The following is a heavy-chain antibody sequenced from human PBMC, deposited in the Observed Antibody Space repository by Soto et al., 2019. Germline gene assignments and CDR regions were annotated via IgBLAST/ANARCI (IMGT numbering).Heavy chain of an antibody. CDR3: AKKRGRGTTAWHFKY. CDR2: IHGGGNSA. V-gene: IGHV3-23*01. CDR1: GFTFSGYA. D-gene: IGHD4-17*01. Sequence: EVQLLESGGDLVQPGRSLRLSCAASGFTFSGYAMSWFRQAPGKGLEWVSVIHGGGNSADYADSVQGRFTISRDNSKNTMSLQMSSMRGEDTGKYYCAKKRGRGTTAWHFKYRAQGTLVTV. J-gene: IGHJ4*02.